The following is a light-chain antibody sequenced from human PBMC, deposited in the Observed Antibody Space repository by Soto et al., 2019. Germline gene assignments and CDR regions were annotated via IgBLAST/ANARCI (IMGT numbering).Light chain of an antibody. V-gene: IGLV7-43*01. CDR3: LLSFGSFWV. CDR1: TGAVTTRSF. J-gene: IGLJ3*02. CDR2: STN. Sequence: QAVVTQEPSLTVSPGGTVTLTCTSNTGAVTTRSFPNWFQQKPGQTPRALIYSTNYKYSWTPALFSGSLLGGKAALTLSGVQPEDEAEYYCLLSFGSFWVFGGGTKLTVL.